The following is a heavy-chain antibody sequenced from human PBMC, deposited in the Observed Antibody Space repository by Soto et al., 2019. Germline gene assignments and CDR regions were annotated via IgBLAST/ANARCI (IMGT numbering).Heavy chain of an antibody. CDR2: ISAYNGNT. CDR3: ARALRGVRYYYGMDV. V-gene: IGHV1-18*01. CDR1: GYTFTSYG. Sequence: ASVKVSCKASGYTFTSYGISWVRQAPGQGLEWMGWISAYNGNTNYAQKLQGRVTMTTDTSTSTAYMELRSLRSDDTAVYYCARALRGVRYYYGMDVWGQGTTVTVSS. J-gene: IGHJ6*02. D-gene: IGHD3-10*01.